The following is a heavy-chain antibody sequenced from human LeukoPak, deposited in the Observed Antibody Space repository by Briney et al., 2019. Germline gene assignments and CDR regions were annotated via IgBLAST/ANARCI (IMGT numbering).Heavy chain of an antibody. Sequence: GGSLRLSCAASGFTFSSYAMSWVRQAPGKGLEWVGFIRSKTYGGTTDFAASVKGRFTISRDDSKSIAYLQMGNLKTEDTAVYYCGRGGIIRGGLDYWGQGTLVTVSS. CDR2: IRSKTYGGTT. D-gene: IGHD3-10*01. CDR3: GRGGIIRGGLDY. J-gene: IGHJ4*02. CDR1: GFTFSSYA. V-gene: IGHV3-49*04.